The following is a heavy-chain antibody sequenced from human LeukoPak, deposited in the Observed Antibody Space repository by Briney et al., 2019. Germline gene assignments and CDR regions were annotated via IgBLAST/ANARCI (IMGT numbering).Heavy chain of an antibody. D-gene: IGHD4-11*01. Sequence: PSETLSLTCTVSGGSISSSIYYWGWIRQPPGKGLEWIGSLYYSGSTYYNPSLKSRVTISVDTSKNQFSLKLSSVTAADTAVYYCARQNDYSNYVSNYWGQGTLVTVSS. CDR2: LYYSGST. CDR1: GGSISSSIYY. J-gene: IGHJ4*02. V-gene: IGHV4-39*07. CDR3: ARQNDYSNYVSNY.